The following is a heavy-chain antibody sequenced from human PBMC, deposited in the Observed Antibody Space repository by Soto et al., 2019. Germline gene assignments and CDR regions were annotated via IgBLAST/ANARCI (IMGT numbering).Heavy chain of an antibody. CDR3: AKDLYDYSNPPFFFCRYGDHRDRNSFPTRRTSDL. Sequence: GESLRLSCAASGFTFRSYGMHWFRQAPGKGLEWVAVISYDGSNKHYADSVKGRFTISRDNSKNTLYLQMNSLRAEDTAVYYCAKDLYDYSNPPFFFCRYGDHRDRNSFPTRRTSDL. CDR1: GFTFRSYG. J-gene: IGHJ2*01. V-gene: IGHV3-30*18. D-gene: IGHD4-4*01. CDR2: ISYDGSNK.